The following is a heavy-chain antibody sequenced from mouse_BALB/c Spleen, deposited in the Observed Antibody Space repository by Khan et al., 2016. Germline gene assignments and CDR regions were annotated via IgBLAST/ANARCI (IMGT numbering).Heavy chain of an antibody. CDR1: GYTFSSYW. Sequence: QVQLKESGAELMKPGASVKISCKATGYTFSSYWIEWVKQRPGHGLEWIGEILPGSGSTNYNEKFRGKATFTADPYSNTAYMHLSSLTSEDSAVHYCARTDRRGDFAYVGQGTTLTVSS. J-gene: IGHJ2*01. V-gene: IGHV1-9*01. CDR2: ILPGSGST. CDR3: ARTDRRGDFAY.